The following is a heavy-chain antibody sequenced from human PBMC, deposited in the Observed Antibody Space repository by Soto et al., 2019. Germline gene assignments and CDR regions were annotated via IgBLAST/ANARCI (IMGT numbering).Heavy chain of an antibody. CDR2: TSYDGSIN. J-gene: IGHJ6*02. Sequence: PWWSLRLSCSGSVFSFGSYEMHWCRPAPGKGLEWVTFTSYDGSINYYADSVKGRFTMSRDNSKNLLYLQMNSLRTEDTAVYYCVRRSTVSYYAVDVWGQGTTVTVSS. CDR1: VFSFGSYE. CDR3: VRRSTVSYYAVDV. D-gene: IGHD4-17*01. V-gene: IGHV3-30*04.